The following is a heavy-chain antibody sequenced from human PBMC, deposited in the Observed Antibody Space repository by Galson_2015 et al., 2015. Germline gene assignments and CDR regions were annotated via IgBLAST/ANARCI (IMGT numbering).Heavy chain of an antibody. CDR3: TKGGPGSSWYIDY. V-gene: IGHV3-23*01. D-gene: IGHD2-15*01. J-gene: IGHJ4*02. CDR2: VSLNGGST. CDR1: GFTFSSYA. Sequence: SLRLSCAASGFTFSSYAMSWVRQAPGKGLEWVSSVSLNGGSTYYADSVKGRFTISRDNSKNTLYLQMNSLRAEDTAVYYCTKGGPGSSWYIDYWGQGTLVTVSS.